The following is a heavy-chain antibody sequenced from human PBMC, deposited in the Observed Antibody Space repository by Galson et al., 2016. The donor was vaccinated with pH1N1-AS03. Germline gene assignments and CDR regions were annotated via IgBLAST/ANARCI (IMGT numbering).Heavy chain of an antibody. V-gene: IGHV3-30*18. CDR2: ISYDGSNK. J-gene: IGHJ5*02. Sequence: SLRLSCAASGFTFSSYGMHWVRQAPGKGLEWVAVISYDGSNKYYADSVKGRFTISRDNSKNTLYLQMSSLRAEDTDVYYCAKDPASGEVWDILGALNWFDPWGQGTLVTVSS. D-gene: IGHD1-26*01. CDR1: GFTFSSYG. CDR3: AKDPASGEVWDILGALNWFDP.